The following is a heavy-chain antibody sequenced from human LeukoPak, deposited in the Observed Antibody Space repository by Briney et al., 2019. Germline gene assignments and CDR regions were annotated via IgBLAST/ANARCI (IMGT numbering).Heavy chain of an antibody. Sequence: PGGSLRLSCAASGVTFSSYAMHWVRQAPGKGLEWVAVISYDGSNKYYADSVRGRFTISRDNSKNTLYLQMNSLRAEDTAVYYCARDLCSSTSCSLYNWFDPWGQGTLVTVSS. J-gene: IGHJ5*02. D-gene: IGHD2-2*01. V-gene: IGHV3-30-3*01. CDR3: ARDLCSSTSCSLYNWFDP. CDR2: ISYDGSNK. CDR1: GVTFSSYA.